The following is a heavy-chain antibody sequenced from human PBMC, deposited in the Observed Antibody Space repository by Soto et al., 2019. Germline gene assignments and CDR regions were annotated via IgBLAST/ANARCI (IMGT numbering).Heavy chain of an antibody. CDR3: ARVGVYCSSTSCHGMFFDY. CDR2: INPNHGKA. V-gene: IGHV1-24*01. D-gene: IGHD2-2*01. Sequence: ASVKVSCKVSGYTLTELSMHWVRQAPGKGLEWMGGINPNHGKANYAQKFQGRVTITADKSTGTAYMELSSLRSEDTAVYYCARVGVYCSSTSCHGMFFDYWGQGTLVTVSS. CDR1: GYTLTELS. J-gene: IGHJ4*02.